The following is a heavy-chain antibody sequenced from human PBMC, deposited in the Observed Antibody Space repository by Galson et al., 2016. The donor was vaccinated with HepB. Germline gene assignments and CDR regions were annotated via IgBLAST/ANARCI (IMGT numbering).Heavy chain of an antibody. Sequence: SLRLSCAASGFRFIAYSINWVRQAPGKGLEWVSYISNNGDYIYYADSVRGRFTISRDNAEDSLYLQMNSLRDEDTAVYYCARDSNRDGNNFDSWGQGTLVTVSS. D-gene: IGHD5-24*01. CDR2: ISNNGDYI. V-gene: IGHV3-48*02. CDR1: GFRFIAYS. CDR3: ARDSNRDGNNFDS. J-gene: IGHJ4*02.